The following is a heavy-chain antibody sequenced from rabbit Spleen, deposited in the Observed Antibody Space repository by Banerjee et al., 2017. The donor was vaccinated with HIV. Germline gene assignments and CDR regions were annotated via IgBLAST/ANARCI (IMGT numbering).Heavy chain of an antibody. CDR3: ARKDTGNGGYDL. D-gene: IGHD1-1*01. CDR1: GFTLSTYYM. J-gene: IGHJ4*01. CDR2: IDPVFGIT. Sequence: QEQLKESGGGLVQPGGSLKLSCKASGFTLSTYYMNWVRQAPGKGLEWIGYIDPVFGITYYATWAKGRFTISKTSSTTVTLQMTSLTAADTATYFCARKDTGNGGYDLWGPGTLVTVS. V-gene: IGHV1S45*01.